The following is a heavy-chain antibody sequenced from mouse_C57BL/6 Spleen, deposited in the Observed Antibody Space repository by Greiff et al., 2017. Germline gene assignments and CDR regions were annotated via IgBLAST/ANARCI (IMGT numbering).Heavy chain of an antibody. D-gene: IGHD1-1*01. Sequence: ESGPGLVKPSQSLSLTCSVTGYSITSGYYWNWIRQFPGNKLEWMGYISYDGSNNYNPSLKNRISITRDTSKNQFFLKLNSVTTEDTATXDCARGVTTVVAKYFDVWGTGTTVTVSS. J-gene: IGHJ1*03. CDR2: ISYDGSN. CDR1: GYSITSGYY. CDR3: ARGVTTVVAKYFDV. V-gene: IGHV3-6*01.